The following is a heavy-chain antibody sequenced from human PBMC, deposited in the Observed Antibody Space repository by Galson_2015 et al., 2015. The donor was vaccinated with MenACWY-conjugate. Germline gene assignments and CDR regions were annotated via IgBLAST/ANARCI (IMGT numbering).Heavy chain of an antibody. CDR3: ARHPPGGRGMDV. CDR2: ISPYDSNI. V-gene: IGHV5-51*01. J-gene: IGHJ6*02. Sequence: QSGAEVKKPGESLKLSCKDSGYSFTTYWIAWVRQMPGKGLEWMGLISPYDSNIRYSPPFQGQVTISADKSISTAYLQWSSLKASDTAMYYCARHPPGGRGMDVWGRGTTVTVSS. CDR1: GYSFTTYW. D-gene: IGHD1-26*01.